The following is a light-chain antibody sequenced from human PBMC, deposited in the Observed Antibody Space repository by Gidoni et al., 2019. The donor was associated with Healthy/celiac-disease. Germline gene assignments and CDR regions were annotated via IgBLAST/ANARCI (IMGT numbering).Light chain of an antibody. CDR1: QSVSSSY. Sequence: EIVLTQSPRTLSLSPGERATLSCRASQSVSSSYLAWYQQKPGQAPRLLIDGASSRATGIPDRFSGSGSGTDFTLTISRLEPEDFAVYYCQQYGSSPLTFGGGTKVEIK. J-gene: IGKJ4*01. V-gene: IGKV3-20*01. CDR3: QQYGSSPLT. CDR2: GAS.